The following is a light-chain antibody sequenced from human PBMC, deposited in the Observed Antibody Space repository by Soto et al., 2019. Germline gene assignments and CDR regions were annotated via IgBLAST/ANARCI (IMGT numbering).Light chain of an antibody. CDR2: DAS. Sequence: DIQMTQSPSTLSASVGDRVTITCRASQSISSWLAWYQQKPGKAPKLLIYDASSLESGVPSRFSGSGSGTEFTLTISSLHPDDFATYYCQQYNSYRGYTFGQGTKLEIK. CDR1: QSISSW. V-gene: IGKV1-5*01. CDR3: QQYNSYRGYT. J-gene: IGKJ2*01.